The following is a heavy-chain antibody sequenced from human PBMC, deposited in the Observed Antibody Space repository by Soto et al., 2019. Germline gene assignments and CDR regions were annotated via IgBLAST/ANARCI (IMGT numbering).Heavy chain of an antibody. CDR3: ARELGYCSGGSCYAAPFDY. CDR1: GFSLSTSGVG. D-gene: IGHD2-15*01. Sequence: QITLKESGPTLVKPTQTLTLTCTFSGFSLSTSGVGVGWIRQPPGKALEWLALIYWDDDKRYSPSLKSRLTITKDTSKNQVVLTMTNMDPVDTATYYCARELGYCSGGSCYAAPFDYWGQGTLVTVSS. CDR2: IYWDDDK. V-gene: IGHV2-5*02. J-gene: IGHJ4*02.